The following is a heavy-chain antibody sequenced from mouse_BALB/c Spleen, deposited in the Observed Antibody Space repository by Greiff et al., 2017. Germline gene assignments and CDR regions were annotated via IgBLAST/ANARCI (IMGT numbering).Heavy chain of an antibody. Sequence: QVQLKQSGAELARPGASVKLSCKASGYTFTSYWMQWVKQRPGQGLEWIGAIYPGDGDTRYTQKFKGKATLTADKSSSTAYMQLSSLASEDSAVYYCARGGNYGFDYWGQGTTLTVSA. CDR1: GYTFTSYW. D-gene: IGHD2-1*01. V-gene: IGHV1-87*01. CDR3: ARGGNYGFDY. CDR2: IYPGDGDT. J-gene: IGHJ2*01.